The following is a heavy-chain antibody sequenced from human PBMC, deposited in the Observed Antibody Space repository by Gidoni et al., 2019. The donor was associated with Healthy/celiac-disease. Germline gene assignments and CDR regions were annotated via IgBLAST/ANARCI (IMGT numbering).Heavy chain of an antibody. CDR3: ASGSSITMLLDLDY. CDR2: IDPSDSYT. D-gene: IGHD3-22*01. J-gene: IGHJ4*02. Sequence: EVQLVQSGAEVKKPGESRRISCMGSGYSFTSYWISWVRQMPGKGLEWMGRIDPSDSYTHYRPSFQGHVTLSADKSIRTAYLQWSSLKASDTALYYCASGSSITMLLDLDYWGQGTLVTVSS. CDR1: GYSFTSYW. V-gene: IGHV5-10-1*03.